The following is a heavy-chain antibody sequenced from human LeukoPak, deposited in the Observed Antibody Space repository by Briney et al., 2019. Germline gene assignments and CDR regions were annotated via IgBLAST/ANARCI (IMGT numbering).Heavy chain of an antibody. CDR2: INHSGST. J-gene: IGHJ4*02. CDR3: ARGRAITIFGVVTQYYFDY. V-gene: IGHV4-34*01. CDR1: GGSFSGYY. Sequence: SETLSLTCAVYGGSFSGYYWSWIRQTPGKGLEWIGEINHSGSTNYNPSLKSRVTISVDTSKNRFSLKLSSVTAADTAVYYCARGRAITIFGVVTQYYFDYWGQGTLVTVSS. D-gene: IGHD3-3*01.